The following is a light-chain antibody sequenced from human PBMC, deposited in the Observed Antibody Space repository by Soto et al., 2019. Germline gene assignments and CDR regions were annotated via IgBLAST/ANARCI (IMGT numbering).Light chain of an antibody. CDR2: GTS. Sequence: EIVMTQSPATLSASPGERATLSCRASQSVSSNLAWYQQKPGQAPRLLIYGTSSRATGIPDRFSGSGSGTDFTLTISRLEPEDFAVYYCQQCGSLPGTFGQGTKVDIK. CDR1: QSVSSN. J-gene: IGKJ1*01. CDR3: QQCGSLPGT. V-gene: IGKV3-20*01.